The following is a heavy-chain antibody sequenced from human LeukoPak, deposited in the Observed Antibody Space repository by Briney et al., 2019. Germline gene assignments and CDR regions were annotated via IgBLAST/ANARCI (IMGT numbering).Heavy chain of an antibody. CDR3: ARVSRAAGTDY. V-gene: IGHV4-59*12. CDR2: IYHSGST. CDR1: GGSISSYN. D-gene: IGHD1/OR15-1a*01. J-gene: IGHJ4*02. Sequence: SEALSLTCTVSGGSISSYNWSWIRQPPGKGLEWIGYIYHSGSTYYNPSLKSRVTISVDMSKNQFSLKLSSVTAADTAVYYCARVSRAAGTDYWGQGTLVTVSP.